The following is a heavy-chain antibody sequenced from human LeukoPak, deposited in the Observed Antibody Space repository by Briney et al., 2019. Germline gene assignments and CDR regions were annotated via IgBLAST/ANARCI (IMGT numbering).Heavy chain of an antibody. CDR3: ARVAERHLDYYFDY. Sequence: ASVKVSCKASGYTFTSYGISWVRQAPGQGLEWMGWISAYNGNTNYAQKLQGRVTMTTDTSTSTAYMELRSLGSDDTAVYYCARVAERHLDYYFDYWGQGTLVTVSS. V-gene: IGHV1-18*01. CDR2: ISAYNGNT. J-gene: IGHJ4*02. D-gene: IGHD3/OR15-3a*01. CDR1: GYTFTSYG.